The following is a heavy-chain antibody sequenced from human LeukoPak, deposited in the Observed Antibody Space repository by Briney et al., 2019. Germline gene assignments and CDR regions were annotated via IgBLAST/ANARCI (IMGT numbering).Heavy chain of an antibody. V-gene: IGHV4-34*01. CDR2: INHSGST. D-gene: IGHD6-13*01. J-gene: IGHJ4*02. Sequence: SETLSLTCAVYGASFSGYYWSWIRQPPGKGLEWIGEINHSGSTNYNPSLKSRVTISVDTSKNQFSLKPSSVTAADTAVYYCARGKRGYSSSWYDYWGQGTLVTVSS. CDR1: GASFSGYY. CDR3: ARGKRGYSSSWYDY.